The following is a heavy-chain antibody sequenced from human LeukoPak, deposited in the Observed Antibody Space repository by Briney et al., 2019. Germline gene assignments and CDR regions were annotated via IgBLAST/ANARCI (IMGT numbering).Heavy chain of an antibody. J-gene: IGHJ6*02. Sequence: PGGSLRLSCAASGFTFSSYAMHWVRQAPGKGLEWVAVISYDGSNKYYADSVKGRFTISRDNSKNTLYLQMNSLRAEDTAVYYCARDVGIRLWFRDYYGLDVWGQGTTVTVSS. CDR3: ARDVGIRLWFRDYYGLDV. V-gene: IGHV3-30*04. CDR1: GFTFSSYA. D-gene: IGHD5-18*01. CDR2: ISYDGSNK.